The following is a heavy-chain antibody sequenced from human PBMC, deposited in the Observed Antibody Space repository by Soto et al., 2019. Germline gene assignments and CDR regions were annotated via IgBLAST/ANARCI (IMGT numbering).Heavy chain of an antibody. V-gene: IGHV4-61*01. CDR3: ASNSYGYTLYDY. J-gene: IGHJ4*02. Sequence: SETLSLTCTVSGGSVSSGSYYWSWIRQPPGKGLEWIGYIYYSGSTKYNPSLKSRVTISVDTSKNQFSLKLSSVTAAFTAVYYCASNSYGYTLYDYWGQGTLVTVSS. CDR1: GGSVSSGSYY. CDR2: IYYSGST. D-gene: IGHD5-18*01.